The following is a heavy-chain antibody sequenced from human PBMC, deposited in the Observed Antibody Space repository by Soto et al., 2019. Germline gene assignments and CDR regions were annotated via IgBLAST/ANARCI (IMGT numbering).Heavy chain of an antibody. CDR3: ARSFGDYA. CDR1: GLTFSSYA. D-gene: IGHD4-17*01. V-gene: IGHV3-23*01. J-gene: IGHJ4*02. CDR2: ISASGANT. Sequence: EVQLLESGGDLVQPGGSLRLSCAASGLTFSSYAMTWVRQATGKGLEWVSTISASGANTYYADSVKGRFTISRDNSKNTLYLQTNSLSAEDTALYYCARSFGDYAWGQGTLVTVSS.